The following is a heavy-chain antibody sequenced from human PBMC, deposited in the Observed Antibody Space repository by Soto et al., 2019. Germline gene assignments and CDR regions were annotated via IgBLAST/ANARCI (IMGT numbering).Heavy chain of an antibody. Sequence: QVQLQESGPGLVKPSQTLSLTCTVSGGSISSGDYYWSWIRQPPGKGLEWIGYIYYSGSTYYNPSLKSRVTISVDTSKNQFSLKLSSVTAADTAVYYCARVKTTIPGGQTVLFDYWGQGTLVTVSS. V-gene: IGHV4-30-4*01. CDR3: ARVKTTIPGGQTVLFDY. J-gene: IGHJ4*02. CDR1: GGSISSGDYY. CDR2: IYYSGST. D-gene: IGHD3-9*01.